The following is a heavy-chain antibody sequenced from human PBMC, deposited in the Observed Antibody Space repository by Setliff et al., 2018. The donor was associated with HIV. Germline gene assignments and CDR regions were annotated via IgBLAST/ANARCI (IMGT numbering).Heavy chain of an antibody. V-gene: IGHV4-28*03. D-gene: IGHD3-16*01. CDR1: GYSIRSNNW. Sequence: SETLSLTCAVSGYSIRSNNWWGWIRQPPGKGLEWIGYIHYSGSTYYNPSLKSRVTISVDMSKNQFSLKLSSVTAADTAVYYCARGSKGGFFDYWGQGTLVTVSS. J-gene: IGHJ4*02. CDR2: IHYSGST. CDR3: ARGSKGGFFDY.